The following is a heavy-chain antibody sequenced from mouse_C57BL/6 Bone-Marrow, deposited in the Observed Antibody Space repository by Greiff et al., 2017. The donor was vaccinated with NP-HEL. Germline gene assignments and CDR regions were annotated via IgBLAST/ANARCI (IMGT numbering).Heavy chain of an antibody. CDR3: TTGGGPVRFAY. J-gene: IGHJ3*01. CDR1: GFNIKDDY. Sequence: VQLQQSGAELVRPGASVKLSCTASGFNIKDDYMHWVKQRPEQGLEWIGWIDPENGDTEYASKFQGKATITADTSSNTAYLQLSSLTSEDTAVYYCTTGGGPVRFAYWGQGTLVTVSA. V-gene: IGHV14-4*01. CDR2: IDPENGDT. D-gene: IGHD3-3*01.